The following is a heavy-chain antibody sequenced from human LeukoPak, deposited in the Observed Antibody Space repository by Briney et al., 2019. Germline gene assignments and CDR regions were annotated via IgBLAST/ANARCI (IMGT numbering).Heavy chain of an antibody. CDR3: AKSNGLDY. J-gene: IGHJ4*02. CDR2: ISGSGDST. CDR1: GFTFSNYA. Sequence: GGSLRLSCAASGFTFSNYAMSWVRQAPGKGLEWVSTISGSGDSTYYADSVKGRFTISRDNSKITLNLQMNSLRDEDTDEYYCAKSNGLDYWGQGTLVTVSS. V-gene: IGHV3-23*01. D-gene: IGHD2-8*01.